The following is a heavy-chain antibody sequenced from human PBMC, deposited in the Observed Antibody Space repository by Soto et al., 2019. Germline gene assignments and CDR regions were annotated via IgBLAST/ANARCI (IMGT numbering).Heavy chain of an antibody. V-gene: IGHV4-34*01. CDR1: GGSFSGYY. D-gene: IGHD4-17*01. CDR3: ARDGASGYSDFIADY. J-gene: IGHJ4*02. CDR2: INDSGST. Sequence: QVQLQQWGAGLLKPSETLSLTCAVYGGSFSGYYWSWIRQPPGKGLEGIGEINDSGSTNYNPSLKSQVTISIDTSKNQSTLKLSSVTATATAVYYYARDGASGYSDFIADYWGQGTLVTVSS.